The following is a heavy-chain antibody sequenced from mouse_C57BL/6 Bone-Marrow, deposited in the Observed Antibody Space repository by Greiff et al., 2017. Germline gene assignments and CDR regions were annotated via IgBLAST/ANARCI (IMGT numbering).Heavy chain of an antibody. J-gene: IGHJ2*01. CDR1: GYTFTSYW. V-gene: IGHV1-55*01. Sequence: VQLQQPGAELVKPGASVKMSCKASGYTFTSYWITWVKQRPGQGLEWIGDIYPTSGRTNYNEKFKSKAILTVDTSSNTAYMQLSSLTSEDTAVFYCARSGAQGRSFDYWGQGTTLTVSS. D-gene: IGHD3-1*01. CDR3: ARSGAQGRSFDY. CDR2: IYPTSGRT.